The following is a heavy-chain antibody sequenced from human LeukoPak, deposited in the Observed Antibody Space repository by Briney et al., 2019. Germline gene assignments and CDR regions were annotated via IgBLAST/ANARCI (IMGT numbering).Heavy chain of an antibody. V-gene: IGHV4-59*01. CDR1: GVSISSYY. CDR3: ARAAGTYDILTSVVPYYFDY. J-gene: IGHJ4*02. D-gene: IGHD3-9*01. Sequence: SETLSLSCTVSGVSISSYYWSWIRQPPGKGLEWIGYIYYTGSTNYNPSLKSRVTISVATSKNQFSLKLSYVTAADTAVYYCARAAGTYDILTSVVPYYFDYWVQGTLVTVSS. CDR2: IYYTGST.